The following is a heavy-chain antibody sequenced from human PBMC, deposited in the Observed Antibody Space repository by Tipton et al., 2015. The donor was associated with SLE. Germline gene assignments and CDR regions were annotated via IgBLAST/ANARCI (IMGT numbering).Heavy chain of an antibody. J-gene: IGHJ4*02. D-gene: IGHD2-15*01. CDR1: GGSFSGYY. V-gene: IGHV4-34*01. Sequence: TLSLTCAVYGGSFSGYYWSWIRQPPGKGLEWIGEINHSGSTNYNPSLKSRVTISVDTSKNQFSLKLSSVTAADTAVYYCARPSWSCSGGSCYSDSFDTWGQGTLVTVSS. CDR2: INHSGST. CDR3: ARPSWSCSGGSCYSDSFDT.